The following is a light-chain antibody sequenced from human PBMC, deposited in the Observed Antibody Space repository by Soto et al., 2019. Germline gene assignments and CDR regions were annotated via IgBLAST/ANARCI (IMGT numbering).Light chain of an antibody. CDR3: NSYTSSSTLV. V-gene: IGLV2-14*01. CDR2: EVS. Sequence: QSALTQPASVSGSPGQSITISCTGTSSDVGGYNYVYWYQHHPGKAPKLMIYEVSDRPSGVSNRFSGYKSGNTASLTISGIQAEDEADYYCNSYTSSSTLVFGGGTKVTVL. J-gene: IGLJ2*01. CDR1: SSDVGGYNY.